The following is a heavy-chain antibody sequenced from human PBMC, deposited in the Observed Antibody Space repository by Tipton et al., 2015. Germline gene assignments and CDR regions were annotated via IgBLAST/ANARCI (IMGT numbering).Heavy chain of an antibody. CDR1: GGSINTTNW. V-gene: IGHV4-4*02. J-gene: IGHJ4*02. CDR3: AKSDTAMVRHTGPGGYFFDY. Sequence: TLSLTCAVSGGSINTTNWWSWVRQPPGKGLEWIGEIYHSGSTNYNPSLRSRVTILVDKSKNQFSLKLSSVTAADTAVYYCAKSDTAMVRHTGPGGYFFDYWGPGTLVTVSS. CDR2: IYHSGST. D-gene: IGHD5-18*01.